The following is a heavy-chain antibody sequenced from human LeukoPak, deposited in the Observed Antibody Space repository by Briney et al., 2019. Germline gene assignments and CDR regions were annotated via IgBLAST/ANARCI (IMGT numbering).Heavy chain of an antibody. CDR1: GYTFTSYG. V-gene: IGHV1-18*01. D-gene: IGHD5-18*01. CDR2: ISGYTAKT. Sequence: GASVKVSCKASGYTFTSYGISWVRQAPGQGLEWMGWISGYTAKTNYAQKLQGRVTLTTDTSTTTAYMELRSLRSDDTAVYYCARGGYRSGYDYWGQGTLVTVSS. CDR3: ARGGYRSGYDY. J-gene: IGHJ4*02.